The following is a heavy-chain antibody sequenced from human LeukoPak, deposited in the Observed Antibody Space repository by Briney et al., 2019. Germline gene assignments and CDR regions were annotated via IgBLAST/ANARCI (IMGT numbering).Heavy chain of an antibody. J-gene: IGHJ4*02. V-gene: IGHV3-64D*06. CDR2: INDNGGSS. Sequence: GGSLRLSCAASGFTFSSHAMHWVRQAPGKGLEYVSVINDNGGSSYYADSVKGRFTISRDNSKNTLYLQMSSLRAEDTAIYYCVKVEGSTGVNYYFDYWGQGTLVTVSS. CDR1: GFTFSSHA. D-gene: IGHD1-7*01. CDR3: VKVEGSTGVNYYFDY.